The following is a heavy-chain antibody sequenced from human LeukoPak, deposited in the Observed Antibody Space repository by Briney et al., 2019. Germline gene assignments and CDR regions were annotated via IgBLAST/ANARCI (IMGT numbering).Heavy chain of an antibody. D-gene: IGHD2-15*01. J-gene: IGHJ6*03. Sequence: PSETLSLTCTVSGGSISSYYWSWIRQPAGKGLEWMGRIYTSGSTDYNPSLKSRVTMSVDTSKSQFSLKLSSVTAADTAVYYCARGVVVVAAMEDYYYYYYVDVWGKGTTVTVSS. CDR3: ARGVVVVAAMEDYYYYYYVDV. V-gene: IGHV4-4*07. CDR2: IYTSGST. CDR1: GGSISSYY.